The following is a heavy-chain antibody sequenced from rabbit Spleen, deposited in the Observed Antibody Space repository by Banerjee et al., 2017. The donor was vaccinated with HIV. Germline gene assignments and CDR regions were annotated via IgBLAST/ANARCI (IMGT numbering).Heavy chain of an antibody. CDR2: IDTGSRDFT. Sequence: LVESGGDLVQPGASLTLTCTASGVSFNNYNFMCWVRQAPGKGLEWIACIDTGSRDFTYYASWAKGRFTISKTSSTTVTLQMTSLTAADAATYFCARDDSGSIHRLDLWGQGTLVTVS. J-gene: IGHJ3*01. CDR3: ARDDSGSIHRLDL. D-gene: IGHD4-2*01. V-gene: IGHV1S40*01. CDR1: GVSFNNYNF.